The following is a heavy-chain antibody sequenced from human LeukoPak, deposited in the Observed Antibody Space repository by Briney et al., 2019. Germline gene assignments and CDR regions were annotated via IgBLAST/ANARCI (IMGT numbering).Heavy chain of an antibody. CDR2: ISSSGGST. CDR1: GFTFSSYG. D-gene: IGHD3-22*01. V-gene: IGHV3-23*01. CDR3: AKDAYYDSSGYNMVDY. J-gene: IGHJ4*02. Sequence: GGSLRLSCAVSGFTFSSYGMSWVRQAPGKGLEWVSAISSSGGSTYYADSVKGRFTISRDNSKNTLYLQMNSLRAEDTAVYYCAKDAYYDSSGYNMVDYWGQGTLVTVSS.